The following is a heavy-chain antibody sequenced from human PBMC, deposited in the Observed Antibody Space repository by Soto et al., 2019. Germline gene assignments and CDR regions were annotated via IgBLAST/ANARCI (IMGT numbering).Heavy chain of an antibody. V-gene: IGHV4-39*01. CDR1: GGSISSSSYY. CDR3: ASRRHDFWSGSYYYYYGMDV. D-gene: IGHD3-3*01. J-gene: IGHJ6*02. Sequence: SETLSLTCTVSGGSISSSSYYWGWIRQPPGKGLEWIGSIYYSGSTYYNPSLKSRVTISVDTSKNQFSLKLSSVTAADTAVYYCASRRHDFWSGSYYYYYGMDVWGQGTTVTVSS. CDR2: IYYSGST.